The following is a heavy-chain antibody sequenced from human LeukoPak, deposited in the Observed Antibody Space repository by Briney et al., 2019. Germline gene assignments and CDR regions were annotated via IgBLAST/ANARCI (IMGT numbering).Heavy chain of an antibody. CDR2: IYYNGNT. V-gene: IGHV4-39*01. CDR1: GDSLSSSAYY. CDR3: ARGRSSSTRYYYYGMDV. D-gene: IGHD6-6*01. Sequence: SETLSLTCSVSGDSLSSSAYYLAWIRQPPGKGLEWIGSIYYNGNTYSNPSLKSRLTISVDTSKNQFSLKLSSVTAADTAAYYCARGRSSSTRYYYYGMDVWGQGTTVTVSS. J-gene: IGHJ6*02.